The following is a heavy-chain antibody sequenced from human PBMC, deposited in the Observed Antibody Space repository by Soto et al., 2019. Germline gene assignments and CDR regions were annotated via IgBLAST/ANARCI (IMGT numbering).Heavy chain of an antibody. V-gene: IGHV4-59*01. CDR2: IYYSGST. J-gene: IGHJ6*02. D-gene: IGHD6-6*01. CDR3: ARYPRKSTRLELVRGYYYYGMDV. Sequence: KPSETLSLTCTVSGGSISSYYWSWIRQPPGKGLEWIGYIYYSGSTNYNPSLKSRVTISVDTSKNQFSLKLSSVTAADTAVYYCARYPRKSTRLELVRGYYYYGMDVWGQGTTVTV. CDR1: GGSISSYY.